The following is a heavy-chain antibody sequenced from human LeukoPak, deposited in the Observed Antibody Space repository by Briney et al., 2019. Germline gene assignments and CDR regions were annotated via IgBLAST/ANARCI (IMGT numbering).Heavy chain of an antibody. V-gene: IGHV4-4*02. CDR2: IYHSGST. D-gene: IGHD6-19*01. CDR1: GGSISSSNW. CDR3: ARVRPYSSGWYKNYYYGMDV. Sequence: PSGTLSLTCAVSGGSISSSNWWSWVRQPPGKGLEWIGEIYHSGSTNYNPSLKSRVTISVDTSKNQFSLKLSSVTAADTAVYYCARVRPYSSGWYKNYYYGMDVWGQGTTVTVSS. J-gene: IGHJ6*02.